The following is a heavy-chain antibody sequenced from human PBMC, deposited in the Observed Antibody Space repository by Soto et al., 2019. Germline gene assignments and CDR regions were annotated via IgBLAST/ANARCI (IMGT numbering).Heavy chain of an antibody. V-gene: IGHV4-39*01. CDR3: ARHGLIAIDAFDI. Sequence: KPSETLSLTCTVSGGSISSSSYYWGWIRQPPGKGLEWIGSIYYSGSTYYNPSLKGRLTISVDTSKNQFSLKLNSVTAADTAVYYCARHGLIAIDAFDIWGQGTMVTVSS. D-gene: IGHD6-13*01. J-gene: IGHJ3*02. CDR2: IYYSGST. CDR1: GGSISSSSYY.